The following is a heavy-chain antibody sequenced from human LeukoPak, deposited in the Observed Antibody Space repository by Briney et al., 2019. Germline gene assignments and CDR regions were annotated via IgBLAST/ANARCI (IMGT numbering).Heavy chain of an antibody. D-gene: IGHD3-16*02. CDR1: GYTFTSYG. V-gene: IGHV1-18*01. CDR2: ISAYNGNT. J-gene: IGHJ4*02. Sequence: ASVKVSCKASGYTFTSYGISWVRQAPGQGLEWMGWISAYNGNTNYAQKLQGRVTMTTDTSTSTAYMEQRSLRSDDTAVYYCARDSGRDYVWGSYRHFDYWGQGTLVTVSS. CDR3: ARDSGRDYVWGSYRHFDY.